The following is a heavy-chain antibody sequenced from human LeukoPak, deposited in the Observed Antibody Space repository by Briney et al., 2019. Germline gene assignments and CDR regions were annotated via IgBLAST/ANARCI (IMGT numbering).Heavy chain of an antibody. V-gene: IGHV5-51*03. J-gene: IGHJ3*02. CDR3: ARGYCSSTSCYGDAFDI. D-gene: IGHD2-2*01. Sequence: GESLKLSCKGSGYSFTSYWIGWVRQMPGKGLEWMGIIYPGDSDTRYSPSFQGQVTISADKSISTAYLQWSSLKASDTAMYYCARGYCSSTSCYGDAFDIWGQGTMVTVSS. CDR1: GYSFTSYW. CDR2: IYPGDSDT.